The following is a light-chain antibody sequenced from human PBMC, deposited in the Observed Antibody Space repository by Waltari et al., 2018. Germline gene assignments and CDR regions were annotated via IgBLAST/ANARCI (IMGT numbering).Light chain of an antibody. CDR2: DAS. J-gene: IGKJ1*01. CDR3: QHYVKLPEG. Sequence: VVTQSPGPLSLSSGASATLPCSASQSGGRSLAWYQQKPGQAPRLLIYDASSRATGTPGRFSGSGSGTDFSLAISSLEPEDFAVYFCQHYVKLPEGFGQGTKLEI. CDR1: QSGGRS. V-gene: IGKV3-20*01.